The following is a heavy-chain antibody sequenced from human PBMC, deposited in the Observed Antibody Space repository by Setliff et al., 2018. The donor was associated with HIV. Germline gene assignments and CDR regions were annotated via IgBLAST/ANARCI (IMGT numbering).Heavy chain of an antibody. Sequence: GESLKISCAASGFSFESHWMHWVRQSPGKGLVWISRISGDGTRTAYADSAKGRFTISRDNAANTLYQQVDGLRGEDSAVYYCVRDRIEGRTVFDTWGLGTLVTVSS. J-gene: IGHJ4*02. D-gene: IGHD2-8*02. CDR2: ISGDGTRT. CDR1: GFSFESHW. CDR3: VRDRIEGRTVFDT. V-gene: IGHV3-74*01.